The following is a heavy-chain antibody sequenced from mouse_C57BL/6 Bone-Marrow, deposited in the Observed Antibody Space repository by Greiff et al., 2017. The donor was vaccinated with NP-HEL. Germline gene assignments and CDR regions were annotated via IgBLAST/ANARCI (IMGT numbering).Heavy chain of an antibody. D-gene: IGHD1-1*01. CDR3: ARPLRITTVVAPFDY. V-gene: IGHV1-50*01. CDR1: GYTFTSYW. J-gene: IGHJ2*01. CDR2: IDPSDSYT. Sequence: QVQLQQPGAELVKPGASVKLSCKASGYTFTSYWMQWVKQRPGQGLEWIGEIDPSDSYTNYKPKFKGKATLTVDTSSSTAYMQLSSLTSEDSAVYYCARPLRITTVVAPFDYWGQGTTLTVSS.